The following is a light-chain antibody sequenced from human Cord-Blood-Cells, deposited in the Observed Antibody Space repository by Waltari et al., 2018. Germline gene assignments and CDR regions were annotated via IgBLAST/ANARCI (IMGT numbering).Light chain of an antibody. CDR3: CSYAGSSTLV. V-gene: IGLV2-23*01. J-gene: IGLJ3*02. CDR1: SSSVGGFNL. CDR2: EGR. Sequence: QSALTQPASVSGSPGQAITIPCTGTSSSVGGFNLVPWYQQHPGKAPKLMIYEGRKRPSGVSNRFSGSKSGNTASLTISGLQAEDEADYYCCSYAGSSTLVFGGGTKLTVL.